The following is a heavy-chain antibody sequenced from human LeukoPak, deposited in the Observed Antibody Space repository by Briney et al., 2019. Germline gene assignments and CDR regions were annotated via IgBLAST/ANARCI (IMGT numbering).Heavy chain of an antibody. CDR1: GFTFSSHA. V-gene: IGHV3-23*01. CDR2: ISTSGGTT. Sequence: GGSLRLSCAASGFTFSSHAVSWVRQAPGKGLEWVSGISTSGGTTYYADSVKGRFTISRDNPKNTLYLQMNNLRAEDTALYYCAAKHYGEYFFDYWGQGTVVTVSS. D-gene: IGHD4/OR15-4a*01. CDR3: AAKHYGEYFFDY. J-gene: IGHJ4*02.